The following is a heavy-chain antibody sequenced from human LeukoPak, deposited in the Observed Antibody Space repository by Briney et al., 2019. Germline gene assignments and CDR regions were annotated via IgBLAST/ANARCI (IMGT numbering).Heavy chain of an antibody. CDR1: GYTFTSYG. CDR2: ISAYNGNT. CDR3: ARDRSGYDFWSGYYLLGQPDLDY. Sequence: ASVKVSCKASGYTFTSYGIIWVRQAPGQGLEWMGWISAYNGNTNYAQKLQGRVTMTTDTSTSTAYMELRSLRSDDTAVYYCARDRSGYDFWSGYYLLGQPDLDYWGQGTLVTVSS. D-gene: IGHD3-3*01. J-gene: IGHJ4*02. V-gene: IGHV1-18*01.